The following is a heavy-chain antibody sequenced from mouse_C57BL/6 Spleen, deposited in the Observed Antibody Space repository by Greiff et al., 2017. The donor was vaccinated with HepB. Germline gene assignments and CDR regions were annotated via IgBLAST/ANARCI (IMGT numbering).Heavy chain of an antibody. J-gene: IGHJ4*01. CDR1: GFTFSSYA. CDR3: TRDPGSKNAMDD. CDR2: ISSGGDYI. Sequence: EVKVVESGEGLVKPGGSLKLSCAASGFTFSSYAMSWVRQTPEKRLEWVAYISSGGDYIYYADTVKGRFTISRDNARNTLYLQMSSLKSEDTAMYYCTRDPGSKNAMDDWGQGTSVTVSS. V-gene: IGHV5-9-1*02. D-gene: IGHD1-1*01.